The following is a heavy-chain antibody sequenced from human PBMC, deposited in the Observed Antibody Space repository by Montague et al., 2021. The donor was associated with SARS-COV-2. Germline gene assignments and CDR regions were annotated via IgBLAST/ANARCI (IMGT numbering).Heavy chain of an antibody. Sequence: SETLSLTCTVSGGSISSSSYYWGWIRQPPGKGLEWIGSIYYSGSTYYNPSLKSRVTISVDTSKNQFSLKLSSVTAADTAVYYCARQDPIVVVVAAARCWFDPWGQGTLVTVSS. CDR1: GGSISSSSYY. D-gene: IGHD2-15*01. V-gene: IGHV4-39*01. CDR2: IYYSGST. CDR3: ARQDPIVVVVAAARCWFDP. J-gene: IGHJ5*02.